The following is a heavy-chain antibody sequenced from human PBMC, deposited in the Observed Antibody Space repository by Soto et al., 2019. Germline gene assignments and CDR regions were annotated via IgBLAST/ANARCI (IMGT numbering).Heavy chain of an antibody. CDR1: GYTFTNYV. Sequence: ASVKVSCKASGYTFTNYVISWVRQAPGQGLEWMGWINVYNGNTKYAQKVQGRVTMTTDTSTSTAYMELRSLRSDDTAVYYCARGVGSGSYYNKYNWFDPWGQGTLVTVSS. CDR3: ARGVGSGSYYNKYNWFDP. D-gene: IGHD3-10*01. CDR2: INVYNGNT. V-gene: IGHV1-18*01. J-gene: IGHJ5*02.